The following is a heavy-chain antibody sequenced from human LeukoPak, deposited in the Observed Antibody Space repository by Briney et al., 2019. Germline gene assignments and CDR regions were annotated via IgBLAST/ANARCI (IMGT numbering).Heavy chain of an antibody. CDR1: GGSISSSSYY. CDR3: ARPIAVAGTRAFDI. V-gene: IGHV4-39*01. D-gene: IGHD6-19*01. Sequence: KPSETLSLTCTVSGGSISSSSYYWGWIRQPPGKGLEWIGSIYYSGSTYYNPSLKSRVTISVDTSKNQFSLKLSSVTAADTAVYYCARPIAVAGTRAFDIWGQGTMVTVSS. CDR2: IYYSGST. J-gene: IGHJ3*02.